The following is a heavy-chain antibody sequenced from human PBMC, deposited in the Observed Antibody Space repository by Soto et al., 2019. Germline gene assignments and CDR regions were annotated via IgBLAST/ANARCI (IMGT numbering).Heavy chain of an antibody. CDR1: GFTFSSYW. CDR3: VRASEGVNDF. V-gene: IGHV3-74*01. D-gene: IGHD3-10*01. J-gene: IGHJ4*02. Sequence: PGGSLRLSCAASGFTFSSYWMHWVRQAPGKGLVWVSRINSDGSTTNYADSVKGRFTISRDNAKSTLWLQMNSLRAEDTAVYYCVRASEGVNDFWGQGALVTVSS. CDR2: INSDGSTT.